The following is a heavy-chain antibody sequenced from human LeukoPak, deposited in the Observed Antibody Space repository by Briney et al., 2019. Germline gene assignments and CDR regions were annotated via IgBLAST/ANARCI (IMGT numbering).Heavy chain of an antibody. J-gene: IGHJ4*02. CDR2: ISSSSSTF. V-gene: IGHV3-48*01. CDR3: ARDDRNTWYYFDY. Sequence: GGSLRLSGAASGFTFSTYNMNWVRQAPGKGLEGVSYISSSSSTFYYADSVKGRFTITRDNGKNSLYQQMNSLSAEDTAVYYCARDDRNTWYYFDYWGQGTLVTVSS. D-gene: IGHD6-13*01. CDR1: GFTFSTYN.